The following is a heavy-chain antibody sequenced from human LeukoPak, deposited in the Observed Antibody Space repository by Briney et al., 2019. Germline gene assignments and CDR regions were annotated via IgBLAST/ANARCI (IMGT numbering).Heavy chain of an antibody. CDR3: ARVARCGSTSCYRFDY. CDR1: GYTFTSYY. CDR2: INPSGGST. V-gene: IGHV1-46*01. J-gene: IGHJ4*02. Sequence: ASVKVSCKASGYTFTSYYMHWVRQAPGQGLEWMGIINPSGGSTSYAQKFQGRVTMTRDMSTSTVYMELSSLRSEDTAVYYCARVARCGSTSCYRFDYWGQGTLVNVSS. D-gene: IGHD2-2*02.